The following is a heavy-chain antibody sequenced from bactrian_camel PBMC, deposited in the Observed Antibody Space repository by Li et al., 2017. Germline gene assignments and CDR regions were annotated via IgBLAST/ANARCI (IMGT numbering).Heavy chain of an antibody. CDR1: GSNFGDYS. CDR3: ATDPRRRVSIPTFTSITWSDLGY. D-gene: IGHD1*01. V-gene: IGHV3S55*01. J-gene: IGHJ6*01. Sequence: VQLVESGGGSVQAGGSLRLSCAASGSNFGDYSMAWFRQAPGKEREGVAAIDSDGRTDYVASVKGHFTISRDNAKNTLYLQMNNLKPEDTALYYCATDPRRRVSIPTFTSITWSDLGYRGQGTQVTVS. CDR2: IDSDGRT.